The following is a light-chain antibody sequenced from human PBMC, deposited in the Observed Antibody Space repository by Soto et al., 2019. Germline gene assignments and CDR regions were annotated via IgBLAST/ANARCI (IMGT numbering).Light chain of an antibody. V-gene: IGKV3-20*01. CDR1: QSVSSSY. CDR3: QQYGSSPWT. J-gene: IGKJ1*01. Sequence: EIVLTQSPGTLSLSPGERATLSCRASQSVSSSYLAWYQQKPGQAPRPPIYGASSRAIGIPDRFSGSGSGTDFTLTISRLEPEDVAVYYCQQYGSSPWTFGQGTKVEIK. CDR2: GAS.